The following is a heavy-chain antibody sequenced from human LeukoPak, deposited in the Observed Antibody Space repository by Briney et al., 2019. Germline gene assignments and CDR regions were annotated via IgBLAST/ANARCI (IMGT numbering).Heavy chain of an antibody. CDR2: INHSGST. V-gene: IGHV4-34*01. J-gene: IGHJ3*02. D-gene: IGHD3-3*01. CDR3: ARGSRRISYYDFWSGYSLFDI. CDR1: GASIRSGDYY. Sequence: PSETLSLTCTVSGASIRSGDYYWSWIRQPPGKGLEWIGEINHSGSTNYNPSLKSRVTISVDTSKNQFSLKLSSVTAADTAVYYCARGSRRISYYDFWSGYSLFDIWGQGTMVTVSS.